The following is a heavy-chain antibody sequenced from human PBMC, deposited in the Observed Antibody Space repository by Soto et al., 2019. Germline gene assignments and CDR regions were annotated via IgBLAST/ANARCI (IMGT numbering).Heavy chain of an antibody. CDR1: GASVTSGDFY. J-gene: IGHJ4*02. CDR3: GALLAGG. CDR2: INYNETA. D-gene: IGHD3-10*01. Sequence: QVQLQEPGPRLVSPSETLSLTCTVSGASVTSGDFYWSWIRQPPGKGLEWIGYINYNETAYYTPSLKSRTAISVDTSKNHFTLTLTSVTAADTAIYYCGALLAGGWGQGSLVTVSS. V-gene: IGHV4-30-4*01.